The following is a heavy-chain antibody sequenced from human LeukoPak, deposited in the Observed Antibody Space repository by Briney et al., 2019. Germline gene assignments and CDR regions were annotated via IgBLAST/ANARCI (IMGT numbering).Heavy chain of an antibody. V-gene: IGHV4-59*01. CDR1: GGSISDYS. Sequence: PSETLSLTCTVSGGSISDYSWSWIRQPPGKGLEWIGNIYYSGSTNYNPSLKSRVTISVDTSKNQFSLKLSSVTAADTAVYYCARDHYYDSSGFDIWGQGTMVTVSS. CDR2: IYYSGST. D-gene: IGHD3-22*01. J-gene: IGHJ3*02. CDR3: ARDHYYDSSGFDI.